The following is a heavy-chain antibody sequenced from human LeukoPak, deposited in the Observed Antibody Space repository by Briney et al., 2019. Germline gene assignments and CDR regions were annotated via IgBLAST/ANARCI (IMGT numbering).Heavy chain of an antibody. V-gene: IGHV4-59*08. D-gene: IGHD6-6*01. Sequence: WETLSLTCTVSGDSISRYYWNWIRQPPGKGLEWIGYIYYSGSTKYNTSLNSRVTMSVDTSKNQFSLKLSSVTAADTAVYYCARYSSSSLGAGGFDYWGQGILVPVSS. CDR2: IYYSGST. J-gene: IGHJ4*02. CDR1: GDSISRYY. CDR3: ARYSSSSLGAGGFDY.